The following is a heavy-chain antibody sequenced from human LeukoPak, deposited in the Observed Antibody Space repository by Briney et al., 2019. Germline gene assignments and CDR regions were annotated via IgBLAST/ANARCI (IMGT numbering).Heavy chain of an antibody. V-gene: IGHV3-66*01. CDR2: IYSGGST. CDR1: GFTVSSNY. Sequence: GGSLRLSCAVSGFTVSSNYMSWVRQAPGKGLEWVSVIYSGGSTYYADSVKGRFTISRDNSKNTLYLQMNSLRAEDTAVYYCAVGYSSSWSHFDYWGQGTLVTVSS. D-gene: IGHD6-13*01. J-gene: IGHJ4*02. CDR3: AVGYSSSWSHFDY.